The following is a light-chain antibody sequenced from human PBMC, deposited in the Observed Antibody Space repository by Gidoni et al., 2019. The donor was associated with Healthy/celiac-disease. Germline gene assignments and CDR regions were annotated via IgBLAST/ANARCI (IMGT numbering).Light chain of an antibody. Sequence: EIVLTKSTGTLSLSPGERATLSCRASQIVSSSYLAWYQQNPGQAPSLLIYGASSRATGIPDRFSGSGSGTDFTLTISRLEPEDFAVYYCQQYGSSPFTFGPGTKVDIK. CDR1: QIVSSSY. J-gene: IGKJ3*01. CDR2: GAS. V-gene: IGKV3-20*01. CDR3: QQYGSSPFT.